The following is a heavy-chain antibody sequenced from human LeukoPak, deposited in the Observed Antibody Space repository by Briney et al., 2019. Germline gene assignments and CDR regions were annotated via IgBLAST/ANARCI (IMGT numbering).Heavy chain of an antibody. CDR3: ARAAAGPDY. Sequence: SQTLSLTCTVSGGSISSDYYYWIWMRQPPGKDRVGIGYIYCSGSTYYHPSLKSRVTISVDTSKNQFSLKLSSVTAADTAVYYCARAAAGPDYWGQGTLVTVSS. D-gene: IGHD6-13*01. J-gene: IGHJ4*02. CDR1: GGSISSDYYY. CDR2: IYCSGST. V-gene: IGHV4-30-4*08.